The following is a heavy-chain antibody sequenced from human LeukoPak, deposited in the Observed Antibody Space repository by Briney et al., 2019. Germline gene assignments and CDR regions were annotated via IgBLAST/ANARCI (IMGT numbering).Heavy chain of an antibody. CDR1: GFTFTTYG. Sequence: PGGTLRLSCAASGFTFTTYGMSWVRQAPGKGLEWVSAISGSGGYTYYADFVKGRFTISRDNSKNTVYLQMNSLRVEDTAVYYCAKDNYYYYYMDVWGKGTTVTIYS. J-gene: IGHJ6*03. CDR3: AKDNYYYYYMDV. V-gene: IGHV3-23*01. CDR2: ISGSGGYT.